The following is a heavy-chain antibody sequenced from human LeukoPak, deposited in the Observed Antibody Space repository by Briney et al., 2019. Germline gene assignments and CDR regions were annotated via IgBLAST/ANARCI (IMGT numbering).Heavy chain of an antibody. D-gene: IGHD3-10*01. CDR1: GFIFGDHA. CDR3: ARGPILLWIHNGMDV. Sequence: GRSLRLSCRGYGFIFGDHAMSWVRRPPEKGLEWVGFIRSRAYGATTEYAASVEGRFIISRDDSKGIAYLEMNSLETDDTALYYCARGPILLWIHNGMDVWGQGTTVVVSS. J-gene: IGHJ6*02. V-gene: IGHV3-49*04. CDR2: IRSRAYGATT.